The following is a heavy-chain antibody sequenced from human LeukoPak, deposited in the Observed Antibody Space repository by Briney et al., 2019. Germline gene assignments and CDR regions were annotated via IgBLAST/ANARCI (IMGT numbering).Heavy chain of an antibody. D-gene: IGHD6-19*01. J-gene: IGHJ6*02. CDR1: GYTFTSYD. CDR3: AGGPYSSGWYDIYYYYGMDV. CDR2: MNPNSGNT. Sequence: ASVKVSCKASGYTFTSYDINWVRQATGQGLEWMGWMNPNSGNTGYAQKFQGRVTMTRNTSISTAYMELSSLRSEDTAVYYCAGGPYSSGWYDIYYYYGMDVWGQGTTVTVSS. V-gene: IGHV1-8*01.